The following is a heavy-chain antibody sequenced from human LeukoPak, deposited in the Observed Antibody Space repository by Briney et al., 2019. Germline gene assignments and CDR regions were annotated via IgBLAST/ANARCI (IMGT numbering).Heavy chain of an antibody. J-gene: IGHJ4*02. CDR2: IYYSGST. D-gene: IGHD6-13*01. CDR1: GGSISSYY. Sequence: ASETLSLTCSVSGGSISSYYWSWIRQPPGKGLEWIGYIYYSGSTNYNPSLKSRVTISVDTSKNQFSLKLSSVTAADTAVYYCARHPAIAAAGSFDYWGQGTLVTVSS. CDR3: ARHPAIAAAGSFDY. V-gene: IGHV4-59*08.